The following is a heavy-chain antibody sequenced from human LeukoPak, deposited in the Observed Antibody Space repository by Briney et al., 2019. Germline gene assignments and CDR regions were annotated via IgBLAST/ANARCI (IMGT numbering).Heavy chain of an antibody. CDR1: GGSISSYY. CDR3: ARHGSGYYSYFDY. Sequence: SETLSLTCTVSGGSISSYYWSWIRQPPGKGLEWIGYIYYSGSTNYNPSLKSRVTISVDTSKNQFSLKLSSVTAADTAVYYCARHGSGYYSYFDYWGQGTLVTVSS. J-gene: IGHJ4*02. V-gene: IGHV4-59*08. CDR2: IYYSGST. D-gene: IGHD3-22*01.